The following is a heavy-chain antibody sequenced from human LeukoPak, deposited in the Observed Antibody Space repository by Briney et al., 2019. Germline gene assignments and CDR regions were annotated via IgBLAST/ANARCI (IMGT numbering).Heavy chain of an antibody. CDR1: GFTFSSYS. J-gene: IGHJ3*02. V-gene: IGHV3-21*01. Sequence: PGGSLRLSCAASGFTFSSYSMNWVRQAPGKGLEWVSSISSSSSYIYYADSVKGRFTISRDNAKNSLYLQMNSLRAEDTAVYYCARDRDYGDYRGAFDIWGQGTMVTVSS. D-gene: IGHD4-17*01. CDR2: ISSSSSYI. CDR3: ARDRDYGDYRGAFDI.